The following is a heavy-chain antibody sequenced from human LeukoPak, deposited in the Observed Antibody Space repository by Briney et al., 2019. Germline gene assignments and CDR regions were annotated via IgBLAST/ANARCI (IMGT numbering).Heavy chain of an antibody. CDR2: IYYSGST. J-gene: IGHJ3*02. CDR3: ARETYQSAFDI. CDR1: GGSISSYY. V-gene: IGHV4-59*01. Sequence: SETLSLTCTVSGGSISSYYWSWIRQPPGKGLVWIGYIYYSGSTNYNPSLKSRVTISVDTSKNQFSLKLSSVTAADTAVYYCARETYQSAFDIWGQGTMVTVSS.